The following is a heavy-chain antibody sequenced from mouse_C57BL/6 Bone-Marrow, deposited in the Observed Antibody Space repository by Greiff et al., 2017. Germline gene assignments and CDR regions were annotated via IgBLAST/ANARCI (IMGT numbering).Heavy chain of an antibody. CDR2: ISSGGSYT. V-gene: IGHV5-6*01. CDR3: AIMITTFAY. D-gene: IGHD2-4*01. J-gene: IGHJ3*01. CDR1: GFTFSSYG. Sequence: EVKVVESGGDLVKPGGSLKLSCAASGFTFSSYGMSWVRQTTDKRLEWVATISSGGSYTYYPDSVKGRFTISRDNAKNTLYLQMSSLKSEDTAMYYCAIMITTFAYWGQGTLVTVSA.